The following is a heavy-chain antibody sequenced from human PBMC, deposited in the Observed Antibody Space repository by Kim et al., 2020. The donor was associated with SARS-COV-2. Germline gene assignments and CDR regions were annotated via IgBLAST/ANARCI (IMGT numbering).Heavy chain of an antibody. CDR2: IYYSGST. CDR3: ARTADYYGSGSYRTFD. J-gene: IGHJ4*01. CDR1: GGSISSSSYY. V-gene: IGHV4-39*01. Sequence: SETLSLTCTVSGGSISSSSYYWGWIRQPPGKGLEWIGSIYYSGSTYYNPSLKSRVTISVDTSKNQFSLKLSSVTAADTAVYYCARTADYYGSGSYRTFD. D-gene: IGHD3-10*01.